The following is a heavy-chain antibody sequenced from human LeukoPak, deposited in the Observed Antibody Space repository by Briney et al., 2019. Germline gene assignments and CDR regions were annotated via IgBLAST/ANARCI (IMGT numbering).Heavy chain of an antibody. CDR3: ARQAQTPVTTYSIAGSVDY. D-gene: IGHD4-17*01. V-gene: IGHV3-30*09. J-gene: IGHJ4*02. CDR1: GFTLRAYT. CDR2: ISYDGNNR. Sequence: QAGGSLRLSCSASGFTLRAYTVHWVRQAPGKGLEWVAVISYDGNNRYYADSVKGRFAISRDSFKNTVHLQMSSLRTEETAVYYCARQAQTPVTTYSIAGSVDYWGQGTLVTVSS.